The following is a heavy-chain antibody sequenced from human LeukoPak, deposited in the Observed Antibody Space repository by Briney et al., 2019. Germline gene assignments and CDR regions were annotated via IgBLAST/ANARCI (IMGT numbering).Heavy chain of an antibody. CDR3: ARAENTGTHGLAFDI. V-gene: IGHV4-31*03. J-gene: IGHJ3*02. CDR2: IYYSGST. D-gene: IGHD1-26*01. CDR1: GGSISSGGYY. Sequence: SETLSLTCTVSGGSISSGGYYWSWIRQHPGKGLEWIGNIYYSGSTYYNPSLKSRVTISVDTSKNQFSLMLRSVTAADTAVYYCARAENTGTHGLAFDIWGQGTMVTVSS.